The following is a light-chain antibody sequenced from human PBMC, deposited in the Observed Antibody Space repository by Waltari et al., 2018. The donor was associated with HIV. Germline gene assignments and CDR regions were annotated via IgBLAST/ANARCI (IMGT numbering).Light chain of an antibody. J-gene: IGKJ2*01. CDR2: GAS. CDR1: QNIGNN. Sequence: ERVLTQSPVTLFVSPGERATLSCTASQNIGNNLAWYQYKPGQAPRLLFYGASTRATGIPAMVSGGGSATEFTLTIDNLQSADSAFYYCQHYNTWPYTFGRGTKLVI. CDR3: QHYNTWPYT. V-gene: IGKV3-15*01.